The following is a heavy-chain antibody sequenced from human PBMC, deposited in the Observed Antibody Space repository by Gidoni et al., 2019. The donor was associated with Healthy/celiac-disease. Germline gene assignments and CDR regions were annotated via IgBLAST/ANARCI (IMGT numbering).Heavy chain of an antibody. J-gene: IGHJ4*02. CDR1: GGSIRSSNW. CDR3: ARAQDYGDYPFPFDY. Sequence: QVQRQESGPGLVKPSGTLSLTCAVPGGSIRSSNWWSVVRQPPGTGLEWIGALYHSGSTNYNPPPKSRVTLSVDKSKNQFSLKLSSVTAADTAVYYCARAQDYGDYPFPFDYWGQGTLVTVSS. D-gene: IGHD4-17*01. V-gene: IGHV4-4*02. CDR2: LYHSGST.